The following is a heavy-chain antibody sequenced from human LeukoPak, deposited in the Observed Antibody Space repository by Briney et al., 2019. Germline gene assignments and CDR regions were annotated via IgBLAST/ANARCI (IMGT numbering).Heavy chain of an antibody. D-gene: IGHD2-8*02. CDR3: AKGDRGHCTGVKWYPFDY. CDR2: ITGTGGRGGI. V-gene: IGHV3-23*01. J-gene: IGHJ4*02. Sequence: PGGSLRLSCVASGFTYANYAMNWVRQAPGKRLEWVASITGTGGRGGIYYADSVKGRFTISRDNSKNTLFLQMSSLRAEDTAVYHCAKGDRGHCTGVKWYPFDYWGQGTVVTVSS. CDR1: GFTYANYA.